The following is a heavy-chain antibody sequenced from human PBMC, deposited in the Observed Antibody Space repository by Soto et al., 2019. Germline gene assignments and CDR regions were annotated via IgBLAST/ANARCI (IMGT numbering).Heavy chain of an antibody. CDR2: IASDGGVS. Sequence: GSLRLSCAASGFTFSSHGMQWVRQAPGKGLEWVAVIASDGGVSYYLDSVRGRFTASRDNSRSIMYLQMNSLRSDDTAVYYCARGPSRRRPILHYSSSDDYWGQGTLVTVSS. D-gene: IGHD6-6*01. V-gene: IGHV3-30*03. CDR3: ARGPSRRRPILHYSSSDDY. J-gene: IGHJ4*02. CDR1: GFTFSSHG.